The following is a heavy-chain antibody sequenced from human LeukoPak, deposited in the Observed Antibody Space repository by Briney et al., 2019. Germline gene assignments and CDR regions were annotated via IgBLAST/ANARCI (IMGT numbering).Heavy chain of an antibody. Sequence: GGSLRLSCAASGFTLSSYGMHWVRQAPGKGLEWVAVISYDGSNKYYADSVKGRFTISRDNSKNTLYLQMNSLRAEDTAVYYCAKGGYSSGWTDFDYWGQGTLVTVSS. CDR1: GFTLSSYG. J-gene: IGHJ4*02. V-gene: IGHV3-30*18. D-gene: IGHD6-19*01. CDR2: ISYDGSNK. CDR3: AKGGYSSGWTDFDY.